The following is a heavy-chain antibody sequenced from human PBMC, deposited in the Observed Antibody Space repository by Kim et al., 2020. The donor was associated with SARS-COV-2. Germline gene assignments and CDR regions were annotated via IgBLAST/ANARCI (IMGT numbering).Heavy chain of an antibody. D-gene: IGHD2-21*01. V-gene: IGHV3-33*01. Sequence: KYYGDFVRGPFTISRDNSKDTLELQMNSLRAEDTAIYYGVRDNPAIAASDYWGQGTLVTVSS. J-gene: IGHJ4*02. CDR2: K. CDR3: VRDNPAIAASDY.